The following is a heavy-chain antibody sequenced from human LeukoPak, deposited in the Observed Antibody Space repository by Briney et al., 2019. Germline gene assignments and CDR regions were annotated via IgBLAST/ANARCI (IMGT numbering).Heavy chain of an antibody. CDR3: ASERWRRGSYHDAFDI. V-gene: IGHV3-72*01. CDR2: IRDKANSYTT. CDR1: GFTFSVHY. Sequence: GGSLRLSCAASGFTFSVHYMEGVRQAPGKGLEWVGRIRDKANSYTTEYPACVKGRFPISRDDSKNTMYLQMNSLRTEDTDVYYCASERWRRGSYHDAFDIWGQGTKVTISS. J-gene: IGHJ3*02. D-gene: IGHD1-26*01.